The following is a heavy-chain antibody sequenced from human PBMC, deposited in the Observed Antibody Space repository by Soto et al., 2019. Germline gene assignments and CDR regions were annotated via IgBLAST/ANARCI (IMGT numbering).Heavy chain of an antibody. CDR2: ISYDGSNK. Sequence: GGSLRLSCAASGFTFSSYAMHWVRQAPGKGLEWVAVISYDGSNKYYADSVKGRFTISRDNSKNTLYLQMNSLRAEDTAVYYCARDAGYSGYDSVGAFDIWGQGTMVTVSS. CDR1: GFTFSSYA. CDR3: ARDAGYSGYDSVGAFDI. D-gene: IGHD5-12*01. V-gene: IGHV3-30-3*01. J-gene: IGHJ3*02.